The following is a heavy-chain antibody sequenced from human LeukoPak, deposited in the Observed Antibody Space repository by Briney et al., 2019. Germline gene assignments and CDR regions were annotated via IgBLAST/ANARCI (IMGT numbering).Heavy chain of an antibody. Sequence: ASVKVSCKASGYTFTSYGISWVRQAPGQGLEWMGWISAYNGNTNYAQKLQGRVTMTTDTSTSTAYMELRSLRSDDTAVYYCAREVGYCSSTSCEGNWFDPWGQGTLVTVSS. D-gene: IGHD2-2*01. CDR2: ISAYNGNT. CDR1: GYTFTSYG. CDR3: AREVGYCSSTSCEGNWFDP. V-gene: IGHV1-18*01. J-gene: IGHJ5*02.